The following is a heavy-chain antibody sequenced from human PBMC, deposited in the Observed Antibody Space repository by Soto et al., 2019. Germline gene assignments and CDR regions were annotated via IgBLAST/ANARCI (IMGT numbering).Heavy chain of an antibody. Sequence: QVQLQESGPGLVKPSQTLSLICSVSGGSINSVDYYWSWIRQTPGKGLEWIGYTSSFGTTDYRPYLKSRVPMSVDTSKNQFSLNLRSVTAADTAVYYCARVQRDSAMGHFDYWGPGTLVNVSS. D-gene: IGHD5-18*01. J-gene: IGHJ4*02. CDR2: TSSFGTT. CDR1: GGSINSVDYY. CDR3: ARVQRDSAMGHFDY. V-gene: IGHV4-30-4*01.